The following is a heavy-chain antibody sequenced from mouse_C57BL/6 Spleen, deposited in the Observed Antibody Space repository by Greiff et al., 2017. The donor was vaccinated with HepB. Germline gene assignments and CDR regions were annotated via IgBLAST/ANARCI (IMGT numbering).Heavy chain of an antibody. CDR2: ISNGGGST. J-gene: IGHJ4*01. Sequence: EVKVVESGGGLVQPGGSLKLSCAASGFTFSDYYMYWVRQTPEKRLEWVAYISNGGGSTYYPDTVKGRFTISRDNAKNTLYLQMSRLKSEDTAMYYSARHEWYYAMDYWGQRTSVTVSS. CDR1: GFTFSDYY. CDR3: ARHEWYYAMDY. V-gene: IGHV5-12*01.